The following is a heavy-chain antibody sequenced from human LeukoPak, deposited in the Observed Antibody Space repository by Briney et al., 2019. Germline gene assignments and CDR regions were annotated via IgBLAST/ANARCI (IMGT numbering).Heavy chain of an antibody. V-gene: IGHV4-39*07. CDR3: ARDDGGGYYYYMDV. CDR2: IYYSGST. Sequence: SETLSLTCTVSGGSISSSSYSWGWIRQPPGKGLEWIGSIYYSGSTYYNPSLKSRVTISVDTSKNQFSLKLSSVTAADTAVYYCARDDGGGYYYYMDVWGKGTTVTVSS. D-gene: IGHD2-15*01. CDR1: GGSISSSSYS. J-gene: IGHJ6*03.